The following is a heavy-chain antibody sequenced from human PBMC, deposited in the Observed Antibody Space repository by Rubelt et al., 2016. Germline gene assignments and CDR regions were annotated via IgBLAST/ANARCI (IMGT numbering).Heavy chain of an antibody. J-gene: IGHJ3*02. CDR1: GFTFSSYA. CDR2: IYSDSST. D-gene: IGHD1-26*01. V-gene: IGHV3-23*03. CDR3: AREGVGAKGSDAFDI. Sequence: EVQLLESGGGLVQPGGSLRLSCAASGFTFSSYAMSWVRQAPGKGLEWVSVIYSDSSTAYADSVKGRFTISRDNSKNTLYLQMNSLRAEDTAIYYCAREGVGAKGSDAFDIWGQGTMVTVSS.